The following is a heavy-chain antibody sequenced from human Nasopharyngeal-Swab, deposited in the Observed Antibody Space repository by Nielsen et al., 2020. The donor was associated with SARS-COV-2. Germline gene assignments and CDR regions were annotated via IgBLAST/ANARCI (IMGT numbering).Heavy chain of an antibody. CDR3: TSTFEMNPYYGMGV. V-gene: IGHV4-34*01. CDR1: GGSLSGYY. CDR2: AEQSGFT. Sequence: SETLSLTCAVYGGSLSGYYWTWIRQPPGKGLEWIGEAEQSGFTKYNPSLKSRITISLDTSKNQFSLKLSSVTAADTAVYYCTSTFEMNPYYGMGVWGQGTTVTVSS. J-gene: IGHJ6*02. D-gene: IGHD5-24*01.